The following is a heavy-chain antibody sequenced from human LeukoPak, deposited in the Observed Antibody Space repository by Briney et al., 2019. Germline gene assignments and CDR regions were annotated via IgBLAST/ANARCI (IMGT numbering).Heavy chain of an antibody. CDR2: IQSDGSSI. CDR1: GFTFSMYW. Sequence: SGGSLRLSCVASGFTFSMYWMHWVRQAPGKGLVWVSRIQSDGSSIDYADSVKGRFTISRDNAKNTLYLQMSSLRAEDTAVYYCARAGGIDYWGQGALVTVSS. CDR3: ARAGGIDY. J-gene: IGHJ4*02. D-gene: IGHD1-14*01. V-gene: IGHV3-74*01.